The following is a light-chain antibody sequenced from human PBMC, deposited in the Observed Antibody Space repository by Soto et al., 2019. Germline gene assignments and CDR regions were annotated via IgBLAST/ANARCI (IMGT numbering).Light chain of an antibody. CDR2: EVS. Sequence: QSVLTQPPSASGSPGQSVTISCTGTSGDIGAYNYVSWYQQHPGKAPKVMIYEVSKRPSRVPDRFSGSKSGNTASLTVSGLQAEDEADYYCSSYGGGNSWVFGGGTKLTVL. CDR1: SGDIGAYNY. V-gene: IGLV2-8*01. J-gene: IGLJ3*02. CDR3: SSYGGGNSWV.